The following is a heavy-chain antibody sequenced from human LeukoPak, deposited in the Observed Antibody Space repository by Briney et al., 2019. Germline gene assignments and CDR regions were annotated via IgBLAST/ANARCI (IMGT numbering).Heavy chain of an antibody. Sequence: SETLSLTCTVSGGSINSRSDYWGWIRQPPGKGLEWIGSIYYSGGTYYYPSLKSRVTISVDTSKNQFSLKLSSVTAADTAVYYCARHCRSLYYYYMDVWGKGTTVTVSS. CDR2: IYYSGGT. J-gene: IGHJ6*03. V-gene: IGHV4-39*01. CDR1: GGSINSRSDY. CDR3: ARHCRSLYYYYMDV.